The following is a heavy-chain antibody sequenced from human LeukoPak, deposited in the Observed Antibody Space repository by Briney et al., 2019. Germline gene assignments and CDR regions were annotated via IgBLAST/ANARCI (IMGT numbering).Heavy chain of an antibody. Sequence: GGSLRLSCAASGFIFSDYYMSWIRQAPGKGLEWVSHISGSGRTIYDADSVKGRFTTSRDNSKNSLYLQMNSLRTEDTALYYCAKDVGATDYYYYMDVWGKGTTVTVSS. J-gene: IGHJ6*03. CDR1: GFIFSDYY. CDR3: AKDVGATDYYYYMDV. D-gene: IGHD1-26*01. V-gene: IGHV3-11*01. CDR2: ISGSGRTI.